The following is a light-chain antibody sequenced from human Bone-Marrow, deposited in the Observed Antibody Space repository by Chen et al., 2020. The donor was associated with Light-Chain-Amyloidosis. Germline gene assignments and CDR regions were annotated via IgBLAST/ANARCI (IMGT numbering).Light chain of an antibody. CDR3: AAWDDSLSGG. Sequence: QSVLTQPPSASVTPGQRVTISCSGSSSNIGSNYVYWYQQLPGTAPKLLIYRNNQRPSGVPDRFSGSKSGTSASLAISGLRSGDEADYYCAAWDDSLSGGFGGGTKLTVL. CDR2: RNN. J-gene: IGLJ3*02. V-gene: IGLV1-47*01. CDR1: SSNIGSNY.